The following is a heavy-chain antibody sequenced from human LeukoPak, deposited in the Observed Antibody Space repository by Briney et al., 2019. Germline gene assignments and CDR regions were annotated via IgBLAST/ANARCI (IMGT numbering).Heavy chain of an antibody. Sequence: PSETLSLTCAVYGGSFSGYYWSWIRQPPGKGLEWIGEINHSGSTNYNPSLKIRVTISVDTSKNQFSLKLSSVTAADTAVYYCARGGVVAPIDYWGQGTLVTVSS. CDR1: GGSFSGYY. D-gene: IGHD5-12*01. J-gene: IGHJ4*02. V-gene: IGHV4-34*01. CDR2: INHSGST. CDR3: ARGGVVAPIDY.